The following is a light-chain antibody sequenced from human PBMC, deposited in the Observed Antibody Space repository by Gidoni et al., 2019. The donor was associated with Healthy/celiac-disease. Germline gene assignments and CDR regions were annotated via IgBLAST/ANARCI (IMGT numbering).Light chain of an antibody. CDR1: QSVSSY. CDR3: QQRSNWPPGG. J-gene: IGKJ3*01. CDR2: DAS. Sequence: EIVLTQYPATLSLSPGERATLSCRASQSVSSYLAWYQQKPGQAPRLLIYDASNRATGIPARFSGSVSGTDFTLTISSLEPEDLAVYYCQQRSNWPPGGFXPXTKVDIK. V-gene: IGKV3-11*01.